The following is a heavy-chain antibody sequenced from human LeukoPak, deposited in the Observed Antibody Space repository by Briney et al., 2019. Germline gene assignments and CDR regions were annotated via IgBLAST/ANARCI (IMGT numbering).Heavy chain of an antibody. CDR3: ARDSGSYYGFVIQIRNDAFDI. CDR1: GFTFDDYG. D-gene: IGHD1-26*01. V-gene: IGHV3-20*01. CDR2: INWNGGST. J-gene: IGHJ3*02. Sequence: PGGSLRLSCAASGFTFDDYGMSWVRQAPGKGLEWVSGINWNGGSTGYADSVKGRFTISRDNAKNSLYLQMNSLRAEDTALYHCARDSGSYYGFVIQIRNDAFDIWGQGTMVTVSS.